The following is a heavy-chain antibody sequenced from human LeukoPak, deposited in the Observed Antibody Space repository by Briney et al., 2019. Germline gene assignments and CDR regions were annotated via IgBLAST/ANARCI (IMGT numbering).Heavy chain of an antibody. CDR2: ISGSGGNT. CDR1: GFSFSSYA. J-gene: IGHJ4*02. V-gene: IGHV3-23*01. D-gene: IGHD6-13*01. CDR3: AKAAAAPGFDF. Sequence: GGSLRLSCAASGFSFSSYAMSWVRQAPGKGLEWVSVISGSGGNTYYVDSVKGRFTISRDNSKNTIYLQMNSLRAEDTALYYCAKAAAAPGFDFWGQGTLVTVSS.